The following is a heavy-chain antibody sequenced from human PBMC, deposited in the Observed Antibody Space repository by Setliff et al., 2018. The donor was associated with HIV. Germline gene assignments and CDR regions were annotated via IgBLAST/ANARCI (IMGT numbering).Heavy chain of an antibody. CDR1: GGSISSHY. Sequence: SETLSLTCTVSGGSISSHYWSWIRQPPGRGLEWIGYIYYSGSTNYNPSLKSRVPISEDTSKNQFSLKLSSVTAADTAVYYCVKVVVRSRFLEWSPSRDYSYYYMDVWGKGTTVTVSS. CDR3: VKVVVRSRFLEWSPSRDYSYYYMDV. D-gene: IGHD3-3*01. V-gene: IGHV4-59*11. J-gene: IGHJ6*03. CDR2: IYYSGST.